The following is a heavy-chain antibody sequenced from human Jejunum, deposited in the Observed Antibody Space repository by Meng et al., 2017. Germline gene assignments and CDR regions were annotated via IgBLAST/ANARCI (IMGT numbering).Heavy chain of an antibody. CDR1: GFTYSDYR. D-gene: IGHD2-15*01. CDR3: TRNCCTIPYDL. V-gene: IGHV3-74*01. J-gene: IGHJ5*02. Sequence: GESLKISCAASGFTYSDYRMHWVRQVPGKGLEWVSYINSDGGHISYADSVKGRVTISRDNAKNTLYLQMNSLRAEDTAVYYCTRNCCTIPYDLWGQGTLVTVSS. CDR2: INSDGGHI.